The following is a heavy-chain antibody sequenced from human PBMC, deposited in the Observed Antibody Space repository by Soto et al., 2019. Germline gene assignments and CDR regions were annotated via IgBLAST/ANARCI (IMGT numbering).Heavy chain of an antibody. CDR2: IVVGSGNT. CDR1: GFTFTSSA. Sequence: GASVKVSCKASGFTFTSSAVQWVRQARGQRLEWIGWIVVGSGNTNYAQKFQERVTITRDMSTSTAYMELSSLRSEDTAVYYRAADSRTGDAFDIWGQGTMVTVSS. D-gene: IGHD6-13*01. J-gene: IGHJ3*02. V-gene: IGHV1-58*01. CDR3: AADSRTGDAFDI.